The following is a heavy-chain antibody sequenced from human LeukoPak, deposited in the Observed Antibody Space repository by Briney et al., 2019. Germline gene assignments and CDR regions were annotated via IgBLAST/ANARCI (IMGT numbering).Heavy chain of an antibody. CDR3: ARLLGDSSSGPMDV. D-gene: IGHD6-6*01. CDR2: IIPILGIA. V-gene: IGHV1-69*02. J-gene: IGHJ6*02. Sequence: ASVKVCCKASGSTFSSYTISWVRQAPGQGLEWMGRIIPILGIANYAQKVQGRVTITADKSTSTVYMELSSLRSEDTAVYYCARLLGDSSSGPMDVWGQGTTVTVSS. CDR1: GSTFSSYT.